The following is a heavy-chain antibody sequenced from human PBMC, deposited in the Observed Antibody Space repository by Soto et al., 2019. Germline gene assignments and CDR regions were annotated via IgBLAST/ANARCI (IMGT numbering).Heavy chain of an antibody. V-gene: IGHV1-69*04. CDR3: AKDDYYDSSGYLEPIDY. J-gene: IGHJ4*02. Sequence: GASVKVSCKASGGTFSSYTISWVRQAPGQGLEWMGRIIPILGIANYAQKFQGRVTITADKSTSTAYMALSSLRAEHTAVYYCAKDDYYDSSGYLEPIDYWGEGTLVTVSS. CDR2: IIPILGIA. D-gene: IGHD3-22*01. CDR1: GGTFSSYT.